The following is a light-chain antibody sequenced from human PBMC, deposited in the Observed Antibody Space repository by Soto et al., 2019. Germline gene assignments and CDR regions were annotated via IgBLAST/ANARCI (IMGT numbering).Light chain of an antibody. CDR3: QQYHNWPWT. Sequence: ENVLTQSPGTLSLSPGERATLSCRASQTVTGSYLAWYQRKPGQTPNLLIYAASTRATGFPARFSGSGSGTEFTLTISSLQSEDFAVYYCQQYHNWPWTFGQGTKVDIK. J-gene: IGKJ1*01. CDR2: AAS. CDR1: QTVTGSY. V-gene: IGKV3-15*01.